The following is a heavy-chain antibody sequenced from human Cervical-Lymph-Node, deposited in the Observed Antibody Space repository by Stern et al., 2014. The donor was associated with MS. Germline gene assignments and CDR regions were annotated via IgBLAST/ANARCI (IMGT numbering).Heavy chain of an antibody. Sequence: VQLVASGGGSVKPGGSLRLSCAVSGFTFSDYHMHWIRPAPGKGLEWNSYISTTGKTIYYADSVKGRFTISRDNAKNSLYLQMNSLRVEDTAVYYCVRASDPLFEYWGQGTLVTVSS. CDR2: ISTTGKTI. CDR3: VRASDPLFEY. D-gene: IGHD2-21*02. CDR1: GFTFSDYH. J-gene: IGHJ4*02. V-gene: IGHV3-11*01.